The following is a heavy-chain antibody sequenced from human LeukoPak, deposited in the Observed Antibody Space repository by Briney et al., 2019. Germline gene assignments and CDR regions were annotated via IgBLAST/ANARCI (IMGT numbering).Heavy chain of an antibody. V-gene: IGHV3-30*02. J-gene: IGHJ4*02. CDR1: GFTFSTYG. CDR2: IRYDGSNK. D-gene: IGHD1-26*01. CDR3: AEESQLSYRGTFYIDY. Sequence: QPGGSLRLSCAASGFTFSTYGMNWVRQAPGKGLEWVAFIRYDGSNKYYADSVKGRFTISRDSSNTLYLQMNSLRAEDTAIYYCAEESQLSYRGTFYIDYWGQGTLVTVSS.